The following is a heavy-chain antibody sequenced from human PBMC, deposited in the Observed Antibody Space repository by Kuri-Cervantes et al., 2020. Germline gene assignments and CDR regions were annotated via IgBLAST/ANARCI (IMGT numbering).Heavy chain of an antibody. Sequence: ASVKVSCKASGYTFTSYDINWVRQATGQGLEWMGWINPNSGGTKYAQRFQGRVTMTRDTSISTAYMELNRLTSDDTAMYYCARGGRDGYNSFDYWGQGTLVTVSS. CDR1: GYTFTSYD. J-gene: IGHJ4*02. V-gene: IGHV1-2*02. D-gene: IGHD5-24*01. CDR2: INPNSGGT. CDR3: ARGGRDGYNSFDY.